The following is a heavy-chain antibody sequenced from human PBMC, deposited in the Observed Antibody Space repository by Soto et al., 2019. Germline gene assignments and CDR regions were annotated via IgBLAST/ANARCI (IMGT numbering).Heavy chain of an antibody. CDR1: GFTFDDYA. D-gene: IGHD3-3*01. CDR2: ISWNSGSI. Sequence: EVQLVESGGGLVQPGRSLRLSCAASGFTFDDYAMHWVRQAPGKGLEWVSGISWNSGSIGYADSVKGRFTISRDNAKNSLYLQMNSLIAEDTALYYCAKDNTNDFWSGYQYYYYYYYMDVWGKGTTVTVSS. CDR3: AKDNTNDFWSGYQYYYYYYYMDV. V-gene: IGHV3-9*01. J-gene: IGHJ6*03.